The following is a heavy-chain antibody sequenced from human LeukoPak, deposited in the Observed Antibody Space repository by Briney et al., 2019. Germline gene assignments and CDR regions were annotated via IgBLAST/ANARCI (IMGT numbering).Heavy chain of an antibody. CDR3: AKDLAAITMVRGVITAGDY. CDR2: ISGSGGST. V-gene: IGHV3-23*01. CDR1: GFTFSSYA. D-gene: IGHD3-10*01. J-gene: IGHJ4*02. Sequence: GGSLRLSCAASGFTFSSYAMSWVRQAPGKGLEWVSAISGSGGSTYYADSVKGRFTISRDNSKNTLYLQMNSLRAEDTAVYYCAKDLAAITMVRGVITAGDYWGQGTLVTVS.